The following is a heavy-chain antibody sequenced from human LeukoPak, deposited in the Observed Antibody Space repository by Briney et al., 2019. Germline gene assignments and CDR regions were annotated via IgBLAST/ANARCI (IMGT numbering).Heavy chain of an antibody. V-gene: IGHV3-53*05. CDR2: IYSGGHGGST. J-gene: IGHJ4*02. Sequence: GGSLRLSCAASGFIVSSNYMSWVRRAPGKGLEWVSVIYSGGHGGSTYYADSVKGRFTISRDNSKNSLYLQMNSLRTEDNALYYCAKEHSASGSVDYWGQGTLVTVSS. D-gene: IGHD1-26*01. CDR3: AKEHSASGSVDY. CDR1: GFIVSSNY.